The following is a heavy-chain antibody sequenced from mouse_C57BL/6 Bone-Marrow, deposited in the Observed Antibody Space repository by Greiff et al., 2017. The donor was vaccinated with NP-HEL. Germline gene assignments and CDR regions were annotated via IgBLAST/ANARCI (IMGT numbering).Heavy chain of an antibody. J-gene: IGHJ3*01. D-gene: IGHD2-4*01. CDR1: GYTFTSYW. Sequence: QVQLQQPGAELVRPGSSVKLSCKASGYTFTSYWMHWVKQRPIQGLEWIGNINPSDSETHYNQKFKDKATLTVDKSSSTAYMQLSSLTSEDSAVYYCARLGDYDGGGFDYWGQGTLVTVSA. CDR3: ARLGDYDGGGFDY. CDR2: INPSDSET. V-gene: IGHV1-52*01.